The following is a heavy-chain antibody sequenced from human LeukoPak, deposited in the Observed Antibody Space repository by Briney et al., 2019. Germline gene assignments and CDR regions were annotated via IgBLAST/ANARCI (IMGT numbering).Heavy chain of an antibody. Sequence: GGSLRLSCVASGFTFSSYGMHWVRQAPGKGLEWVAVIWYDGSNKYYADSVKGRFTISRDNSKNTLYLQMNSLRAEDTAVYYCARELLHHHYFDYWGQGTLVTVSS. CDR2: IWYDGSNK. J-gene: IGHJ4*02. CDR1: GFTFSSYG. V-gene: IGHV3-33*08. D-gene: IGHD3-3*01. CDR3: ARELLHHHYFDY.